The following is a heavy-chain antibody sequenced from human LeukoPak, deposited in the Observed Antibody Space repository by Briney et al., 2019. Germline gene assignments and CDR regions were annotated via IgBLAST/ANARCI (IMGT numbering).Heavy chain of an antibody. CDR3: AREMSTIPD. Sequence: GGSLRLSCAASGFTFSIYSMNWVRQAPGKGLEWVSYMSSSSSTIYYADSVKGRFTISRDNAQNSLYLQMNSLRDEDTAIYYCAREMSTIPDWGQGTLVTVSS. J-gene: IGHJ4*02. D-gene: IGHD5-24*01. CDR2: MSSSSSTI. CDR1: GFTFSIYS. V-gene: IGHV3-48*02.